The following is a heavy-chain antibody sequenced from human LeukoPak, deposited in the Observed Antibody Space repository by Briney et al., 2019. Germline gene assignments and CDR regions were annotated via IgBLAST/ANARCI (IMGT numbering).Heavy chain of an antibody. CDR2: IKEDGNDK. V-gene: IGHV3-7*01. CDR1: GFTFTDYW. Sequence: GGSLRLSCAASGFTFTDYWMSWVRQAPGKGLEWVANIKEDGNDKYYVDSVKGRFTISKDNAKNSLYLQMNGLRADDTAVYYCARHGYYNLVYWGQGTLVTVSS. J-gene: IGHJ4*02. D-gene: IGHD1-1*01. CDR3: ARHGYYNLVY.